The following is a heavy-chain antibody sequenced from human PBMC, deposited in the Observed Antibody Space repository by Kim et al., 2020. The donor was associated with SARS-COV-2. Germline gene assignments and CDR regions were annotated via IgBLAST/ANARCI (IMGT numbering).Heavy chain of an antibody. D-gene: IGHD2-2*01. CDR3: AREGVVPAAAFDY. Sequence: ASVKVSCKASGYTFTSDYIHWVRQAPGQGLEWMGIINPGDDTTTYSQKFQGRVTMTRDTSTSTVYMELRSLRSEDTAVYYCAREGVVPAAAFDYWGQGTLVTVSS. V-gene: IGHV1-46*01. CDR2: INPGDDTT. CDR1: GYTFTSDY. J-gene: IGHJ4*02.